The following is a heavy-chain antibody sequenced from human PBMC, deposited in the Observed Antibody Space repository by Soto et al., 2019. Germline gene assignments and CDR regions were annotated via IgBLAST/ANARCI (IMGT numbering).Heavy chain of an antibody. CDR1: GGTFSSYA. J-gene: IGHJ4*02. CDR3: ASSYCSGGSCYSGEVHY. D-gene: IGHD2-15*01. V-gene: IGHV1-69*06. CDR2: IIPIFGTA. Sequence: GASVKVSCKASGGTFSSYAISWARQAPGQGLEWMGGIIPIFGTANYAQKFQGRVTITADKSTSTAYMELSSLRSEDTAVYYCASSYCSGGSCYSGEVHYWGQGTLVTVSS.